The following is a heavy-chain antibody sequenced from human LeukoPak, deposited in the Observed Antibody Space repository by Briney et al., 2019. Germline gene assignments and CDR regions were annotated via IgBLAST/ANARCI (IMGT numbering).Heavy chain of an antibody. J-gene: IGHJ5*02. CDR3: ARRRNYGSGSYP. Sequence: SETLSLTCAVYGGSFSGYYWSWIRQPPGKGLEWIGEINHSGSTNYNPSLKSRVTISVDTSKNQFSLKLSSVTAADTAVYYCARRRNYGSGSYPWGQGTLVTVSS. CDR1: GGSFSGYY. V-gene: IGHV4-34*01. D-gene: IGHD3-10*01. CDR2: INHSGST.